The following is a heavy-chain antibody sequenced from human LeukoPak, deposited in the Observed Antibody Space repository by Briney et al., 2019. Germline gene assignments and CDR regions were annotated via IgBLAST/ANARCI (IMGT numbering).Heavy chain of an antibody. CDR1: GFTFGNYA. CDR2: ISGRGGST. CDR3: AKGGVGATYFDF. V-gene: IGHV3-23*01. Sequence: GGSLRLSCAASGFTFGNYAMNWVRQAPGKGLEWVSAISGRGGSTYYADSVKGRFTISRDNSKNTLYLQMNSLRAEDTAVYYCAKGGVGATYFDFWGQGTLVTVSS. J-gene: IGHJ4*02. D-gene: IGHD1-26*01.